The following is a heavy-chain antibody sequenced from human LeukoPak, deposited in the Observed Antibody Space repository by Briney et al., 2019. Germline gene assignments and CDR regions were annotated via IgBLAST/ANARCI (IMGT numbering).Heavy chain of an antibody. D-gene: IGHD3-22*01. Sequence: GGSLRLSCAASGFTFSTYSMNWVRQAPGKGLEWVSSISSSSRYIYYADSVKGRFTTSRDNAKNSLYLQMNSLRAEDTAVYYCARAEYYDSSGYYNYYYGMDVWGQGTTVTVSS. J-gene: IGHJ6*02. V-gene: IGHV3-21*04. CDR3: ARAEYYDSSGYYNYYYGMDV. CDR2: ISSSSRYI. CDR1: GFTFSTYS.